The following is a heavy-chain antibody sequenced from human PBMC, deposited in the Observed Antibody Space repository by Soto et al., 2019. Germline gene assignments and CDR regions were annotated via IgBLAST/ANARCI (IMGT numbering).Heavy chain of an antibody. V-gene: IGHV4-34*01. Sequence: SETPSLTCAVYGGSFSGYYWSWIRQPPGKGLEWIGEINHSGSTNYNPSLKSRVTISVDTSKNQFSLKLISVTAADTAVYYCARGQAYCGGGCHYDFDNWGQGTLVTVSS. CDR2: INHSGST. J-gene: IGHJ4*02. CDR3: ARGQAYCGGGCHYDFDN. CDR1: GGSFSGYY. D-gene: IGHD2-21*02.